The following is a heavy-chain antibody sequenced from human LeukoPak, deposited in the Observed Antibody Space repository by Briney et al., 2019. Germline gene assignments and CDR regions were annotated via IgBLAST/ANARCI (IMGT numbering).Heavy chain of an antibody. V-gene: IGHV4-39*07. CDR1: GGSISSSSYY. CDR3: ARDRVAAAGAGY. Sequence: PSETLSLTCTVSGGSISSSSYYWGWIRQPPGKGLEWIGSIYYSGSTYYNPSLKSRVTISVDTSKNQFSLKLSSVTAADTAVYYCARDRVAAAGAGYWGQGTLVTVSS. J-gene: IGHJ4*02. D-gene: IGHD6-13*01. CDR2: IYYSGST.